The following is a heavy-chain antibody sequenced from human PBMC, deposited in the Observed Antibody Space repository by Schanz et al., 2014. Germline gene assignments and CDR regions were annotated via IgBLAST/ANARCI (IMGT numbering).Heavy chain of an antibody. CDR3: ARDLLVSHYDFWSGNDY. J-gene: IGHJ4*02. V-gene: IGHV3-11*04. CDR2: ISDSGDST. CDR1: GFTFSDYY. D-gene: IGHD3-3*01. Sequence: VQLLESGGALVRPGGSLRLSCAASGFTFSDYYMTWIRQAPGKGLEWVSDISDSGDSTHYADSVKGRFTISRDNAKNSLFLQMNSLSAEDTAVYYCARDLLVSHYDFWSGNDYWGQGTLVTVSS.